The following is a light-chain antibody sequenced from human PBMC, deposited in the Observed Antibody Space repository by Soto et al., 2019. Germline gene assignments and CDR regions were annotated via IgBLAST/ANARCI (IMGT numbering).Light chain of an antibody. CDR2: SNT. V-gene: IGLV1-40*01. CDR3: QSYDNSLRGSV. J-gene: IGLJ2*01. Sequence: QSVRPQPPSVSGAPGQRVTISCTGSSSNSGAGYGVHWYQKLPETAPKLLIYSNTNRPSGVPDRFSGSKSGTSASLGITGLQTDDEADYYCQSYDNSLRGSVFGGGTKLTVL. CDR1: SSNSGAGYG.